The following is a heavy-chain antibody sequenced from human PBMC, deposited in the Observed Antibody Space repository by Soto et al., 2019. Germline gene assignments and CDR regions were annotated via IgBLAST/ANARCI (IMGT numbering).Heavy chain of an antibody. CDR3: ATTRGLAVGGSFDH. CDR2: FFSGNT. CDR1: GDSISRRSSY. V-gene: IGHV4-39*01. D-gene: IGHD6-13*01. Sequence: SETLSLTCTVSGDSISRRSSYWGWIRRPPGKGLEWVATFFSGNTYYNPSLKSRVTMSVDTSNNQFSLKLRSVAAPDTAIYYCATTRGLAVGGSFDHWGQGTLVTVSS. J-gene: IGHJ5*02.